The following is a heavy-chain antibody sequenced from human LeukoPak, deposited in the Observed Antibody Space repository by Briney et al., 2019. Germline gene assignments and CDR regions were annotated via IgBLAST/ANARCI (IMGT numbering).Heavy chain of an antibody. CDR3: TRDRGVGAAVFFDY. Sequence: ASQTLSLTCAISGDNVSSNSATWDWIRQSPSRGLEWLGRTYYRSKWYNDYAVAVKSRITINPDTSNNQFTLQLNSVTPEDTALYYCTRDRGVGAAVFFDYWGQGTLVTVSS. V-gene: IGHV6-1*01. D-gene: IGHD6-13*01. CDR2: TYYRSKWYN. CDR1: GDNVSSNSAT. J-gene: IGHJ4*02.